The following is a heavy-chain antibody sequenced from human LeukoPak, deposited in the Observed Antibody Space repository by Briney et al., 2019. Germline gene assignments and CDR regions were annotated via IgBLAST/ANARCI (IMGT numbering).Heavy chain of an antibody. Sequence: GGSLRLSCTASGINFRAYWMSWVRQAPGKGLEWVANIKQDGSEKHYVNSVKGRFIISRDNTNNSLYLQMNSLRVDDTAVDYCGREVRGAQIDYWGQGTLVTVSS. CDR2: IKQDGSEK. CDR1: GINFRAYW. V-gene: IGHV3-7*01. D-gene: IGHD3-10*01. J-gene: IGHJ4*02. CDR3: GREVRGAQIDY.